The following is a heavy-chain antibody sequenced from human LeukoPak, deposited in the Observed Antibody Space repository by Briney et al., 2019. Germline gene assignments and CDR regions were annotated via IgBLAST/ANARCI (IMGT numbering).Heavy chain of an antibody. J-gene: IGHJ4*02. CDR3: ARRTYFYDSSGYYFDY. CDR1: GGSISSYY. V-gene: IGHV4-59*01. Sequence: PSETLSLTCTVSGGSISSYYWSWIRQPPGKGLECIGYIYYSGSTNYNPSLKSRVTISVGTSKNQFSLKLSSVTAADTAVYYCARRTYFYDSSGYYFDYWGQGTLVTVSS. CDR2: IYYSGST. D-gene: IGHD3-22*01.